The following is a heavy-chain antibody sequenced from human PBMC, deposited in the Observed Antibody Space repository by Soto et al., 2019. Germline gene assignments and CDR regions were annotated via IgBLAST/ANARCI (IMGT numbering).Heavy chain of an antibody. V-gene: IGHV3-66*01. D-gene: IGHD2-2*01. J-gene: IGHJ4*02. Sequence: PGGSLRLSCAASGFTVSSKYMSWVRQAPGKGLEWVSLIQSGGPTYYADSVKGRFTISRDTSENTLHLQMDSLRAEDTAVYYCAGNGHCSSISSDRAGTDCDSWGQGDLITVSS. CDR2: IQSGGPT. CDR3: AGNGHCSSISSDRAGTDCDS. CDR1: GFTVSSKY.